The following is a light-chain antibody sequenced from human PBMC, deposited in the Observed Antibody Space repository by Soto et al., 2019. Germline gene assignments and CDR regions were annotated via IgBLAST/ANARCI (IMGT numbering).Light chain of an antibody. J-gene: IGLJ1*01. CDR3: SSYRSTSTLGV. CDR2: DVS. Sequence: QSALTQPASVSGSPGQSITISCSGTSSDVGAYTYVSWYQVHPGEPPKLVIYDVSKRPSGVSNRFSCSKSGNTASLTISGLQAEDEGDYYCSSYRSTSTLGVFGTGTKLTVL. CDR1: SSDVGAYTY. V-gene: IGLV2-14*03.